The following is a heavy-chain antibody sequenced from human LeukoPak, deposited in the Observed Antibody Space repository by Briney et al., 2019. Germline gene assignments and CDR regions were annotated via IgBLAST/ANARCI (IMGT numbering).Heavy chain of an antibody. CDR1: GFTFSSYS. D-gene: IGHD6-13*01. CDR3: ARSAAAGTFFDY. Sequence: GGSLRLSCAASGFTFSSYSMNWVRQAPGKGREWGSSISSSSSYIYYADSVKGRFTISRDNAKNSLYLQMNSLRAEDTAVYYCARSAAAGTFFDYWGQGTLVTVSS. J-gene: IGHJ4*02. V-gene: IGHV3-21*01. CDR2: ISSSSSYI.